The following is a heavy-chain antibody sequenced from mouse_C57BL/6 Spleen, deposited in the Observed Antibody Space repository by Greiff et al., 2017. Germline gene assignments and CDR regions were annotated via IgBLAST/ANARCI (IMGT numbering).Heavy chain of an antibody. CDR2: INPGSGGT. CDR1: GYAFTNYL. J-gene: IGHJ2*01. Sequence: VQLQQSGAELVRPGTSVKVSCKASGYAFTNYLIEWVKQRPGQGLEWIGVINPGSGGTYYNEKFKGKATLTADKSSSTAYMQLSSLTYEDSAVYFCARTGFYYSNYGCYFDYWGQGTTLTVSS. V-gene: IGHV1-54*01. CDR3: ARTGFYYSNYGCYFDY. D-gene: IGHD2-5*01.